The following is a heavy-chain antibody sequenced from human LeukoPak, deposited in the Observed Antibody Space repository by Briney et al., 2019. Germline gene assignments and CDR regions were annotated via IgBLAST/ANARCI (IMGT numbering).Heavy chain of an antibody. J-gene: IGHJ6*03. CDR1: GYTFTGYY. V-gene: IGHV1-69*06. Sequence: ASVKVSCKASGYTFTGYYINWGRQAPGPGLEWMGGIIPIFGTANYAQKFQGRVTITADKSTSTAYMELSSLRSEDTAVYYCARGPEGYYYYYYMDVWGKGTTVTVSS. CDR2: IIPIFGTA. CDR3: ARGPEGYYYYYYMDV.